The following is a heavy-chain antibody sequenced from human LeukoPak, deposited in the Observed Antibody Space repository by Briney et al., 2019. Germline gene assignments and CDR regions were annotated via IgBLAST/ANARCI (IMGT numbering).Heavy chain of an antibody. Sequence: PGGSLRLSCAASGFTFSTYTMNWVRQAPGKGLEWVSYISSSSSTKYYADSVKGRFTISRDNAKNSLYLRMNSLRTEDTAVYYCARDGGSSRRYFDYWGQGTLVTVSS. J-gene: IGHJ4*02. D-gene: IGHD1-26*01. CDR1: GFTFSTYT. CDR2: ISSSSSTK. V-gene: IGHV3-48*04. CDR3: ARDGGSSRRYFDY.